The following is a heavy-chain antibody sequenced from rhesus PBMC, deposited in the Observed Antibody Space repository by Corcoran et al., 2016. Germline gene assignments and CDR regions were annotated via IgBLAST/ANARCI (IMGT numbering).Heavy chain of an antibody. CDR2: ISSDGNTK. CDR3: VREDPMGASNL. CDR1: GFSFSSYG. J-gene: IGHJ2*01. Sequence: EVQLVEAGGGLLQPGGSLRVSCAAAGFSFSSYGMHWIRQAPGQGLELVAVISSDGNTKFYADSVKDRLTLSRDNSNNMVYLQMNNVKLEDTAVYFCVREDPMGASNLW. D-gene: IGHD4-23*01. V-gene: IGHV3-54*02.